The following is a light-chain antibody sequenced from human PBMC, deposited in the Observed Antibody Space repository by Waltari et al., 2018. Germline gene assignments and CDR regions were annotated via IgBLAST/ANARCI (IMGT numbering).Light chain of an antibody. CDR1: RSVNSN. Sequence: EVVLTQSPDTLSVSPGERATLSCRTSRSVNSNLAWYQHKPGQAPRLLMYGASTRPTGIPARFSGSESGTEFTPTITSLQSEDFAVYYCQQYNNWPLTFGGGTKVEI. J-gene: IGKJ4*01. CDR3: QQYNNWPLT. V-gene: IGKV3-15*01. CDR2: GAS.